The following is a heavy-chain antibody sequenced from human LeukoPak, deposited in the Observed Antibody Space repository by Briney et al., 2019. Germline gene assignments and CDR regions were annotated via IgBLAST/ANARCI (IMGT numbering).Heavy chain of an antibody. V-gene: IGHV3-11*01. Sequence: GGSLRLSCAASGFTFSDYYMSWIRQAPGKGLEWVSYISSSGSTIYYADSVKGRFTISRDNAKNSLYLQMNSLRAEDTAVYYCARDAMAETAVRGVGPPFDPWGQGTLVTVSS. CDR3: ARDAMAETAVRGVGPPFDP. D-gene: IGHD3-10*01. CDR2: ISSSGSTI. J-gene: IGHJ5*02. CDR1: GFTFSDYY.